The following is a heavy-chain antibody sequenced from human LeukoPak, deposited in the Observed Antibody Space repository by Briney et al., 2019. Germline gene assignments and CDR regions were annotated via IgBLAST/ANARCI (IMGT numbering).Heavy chain of an antibody. V-gene: IGHV1-18*04. CDR2: ISAYNGNT. J-gene: IGHJ4*02. CDR3: ARAFDWLFHSDY. D-gene: IGHD3-9*01. Sequence: ASVKVSCKASGYTFTSYGISGVRQAPGQGLEWMGWISAYNGNTNYAQKLQGRVTMTTDKSTSTAYMELRSLRSDDTAVYYCARAFDWLFHSDYWGQGTLVTVSS. CDR1: GYTFTSYG.